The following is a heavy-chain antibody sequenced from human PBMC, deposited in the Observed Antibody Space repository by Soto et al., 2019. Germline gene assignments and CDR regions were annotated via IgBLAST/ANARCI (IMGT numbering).Heavy chain of an antibody. J-gene: IGHJ4*02. CDR1: GFNFANYA. V-gene: IGHV3-49*04. Sequence: SLRLSCTGSGFNFANYALTWVLQAPGKGLEWVGFIRGETNGGTADYAASLKGRITISRDDSKSIAYLEINSLQTEDTAVYYCTRYYYESSGYYVYWGQGTLVTVSS. D-gene: IGHD3-22*01. CDR3: TRYYYESSGYYVY. CDR2: IRGETNGGTA.